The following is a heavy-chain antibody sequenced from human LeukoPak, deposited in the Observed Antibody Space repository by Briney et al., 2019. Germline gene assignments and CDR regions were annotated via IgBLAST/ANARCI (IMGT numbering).Heavy chain of an antibody. J-gene: IGHJ4*02. Sequence: SETLSLTCAVYGGSFSGYYWGWIRQPPGKGLEWIGSIYYSGSTYYNPSLKSRVTISVDTSKNQFSLKLSSVTAADTAVYYCARATRGINLGSRSGFDYWGQGTLVTVSS. D-gene: IGHD3-10*01. CDR1: GGSFSGYY. V-gene: IGHV4-34*01. CDR2: IYYSGST. CDR3: ARATRGINLGSRSGFDY.